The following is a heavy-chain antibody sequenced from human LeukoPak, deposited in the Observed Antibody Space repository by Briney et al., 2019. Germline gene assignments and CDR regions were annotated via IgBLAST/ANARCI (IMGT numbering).Heavy chain of an antibody. CDR3: ARPSPPGDGYNPPDH. V-gene: IGHV3-30*04. CDR2: ISHDGRTK. Sequence: GKSLTLSCVVSGFNFDNFAMHWVRQPLGRGLEWVAVISHDGRTKYYADSMKGRITISRDNSKNTLFLQMNNLRSEDMAVYFCARPSPPGDGYNPPDHWGQGTLVTVSS. J-gene: IGHJ4*02. D-gene: IGHD5-24*01. CDR1: GFNFDNFA.